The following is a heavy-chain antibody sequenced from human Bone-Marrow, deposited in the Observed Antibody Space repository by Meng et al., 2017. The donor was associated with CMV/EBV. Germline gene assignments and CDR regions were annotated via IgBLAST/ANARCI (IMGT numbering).Heavy chain of an antibody. CDR1: GLRFGDFA. Sequence: GESLKISCAASGLRFGDFAISWVRQAPGKGLEWISLIRSKPYGGTPEYAASVRGRFTTSRDDSKSIVYLQMNTLTSEDTAVYYCTSALVPAARRQFDYWGQGTLVTVLL. CDR2: IRSKPYGGTP. J-gene: IGHJ4*02. D-gene: IGHD2-2*01. V-gene: IGHV3-49*04. CDR3: TSALVPAARRQFDY.